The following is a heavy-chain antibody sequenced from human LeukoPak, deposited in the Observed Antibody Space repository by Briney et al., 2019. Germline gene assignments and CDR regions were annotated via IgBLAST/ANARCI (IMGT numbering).Heavy chain of an antibody. D-gene: IGHD5-24*01. Sequence: ASVKVSCKASGYTFTGYYMHWVRQAPGQGLEWMGWINPNCGGTNYAQKFQGRVTMTRDTSISTAYMELSRLRSDDTAVYYCARDPQEMATITDHYWGQGTLVTVSS. J-gene: IGHJ4*02. CDR1: GYTFTGYY. CDR3: ARDPQEMATITDHY. CDR2: INPNCGGT. V-gene: IGHV1-2*02.